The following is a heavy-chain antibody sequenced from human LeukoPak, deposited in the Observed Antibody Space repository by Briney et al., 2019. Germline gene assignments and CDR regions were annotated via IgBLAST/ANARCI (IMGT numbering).Heavy chain of an antibody. V-gene: IGHV4-39*01. Sequence: PSETLSLTCSVSGGSISSSTSYWGWIRQPPGKGLEWIGTIYYSGSTYYNPSLKSRVTISVYTSKNQFSLKLGSVTAADTAVYYCARQTYGSGSYYNLDCWGQGTLVTVSS. CDR2: IYYSGST. CDR1: GGSISSSTSY. CDR3: ARQTYGSGSYYNLDC. D-gene: IGHD3-10*01. J-gene: IGHJ4*02.